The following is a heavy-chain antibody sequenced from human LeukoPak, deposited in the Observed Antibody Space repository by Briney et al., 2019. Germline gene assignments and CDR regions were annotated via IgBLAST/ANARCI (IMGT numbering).Heavy chain of an antibody. J-gene: IGHJ5*02. Sequence: SETLSLTCTVSGYSIGSGYYWGWIRQPPGKGLEWIGSIYHSGSTYYNPSLKSRVTISVDTSKNQFSLKLSSVTAADTAVYYCARQVTMVRGVTLNWFDPWGQGTLVTVSS. D-gene: IGHD3-10*01. CDR3: ARQVTMVRGVTLNWFDP. V-gene: IGHV4-38-2*02. CDR1: GYSIGSGYY. CDR2: IYHSGST.